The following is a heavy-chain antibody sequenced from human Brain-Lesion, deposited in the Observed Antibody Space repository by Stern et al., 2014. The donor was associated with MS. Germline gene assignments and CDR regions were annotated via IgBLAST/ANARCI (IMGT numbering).Heavy chain of an antibody. D-gene: IGHD5-18*01. CDR2: IYTPGST. CDR1: GGSVGSGSYD. Sequence: VQLVQSGPGLVKPSQTLSLTCTVSGGSVGSGSYDWSWIRQPAGKGLEWIGRIYTPGSTHYHPSPKNRVSILIDTSKNQFSLKLPSVTAADTAVYYCARDKEDTNMAFRYFDNWGQGTLVTVSS. J-gene: IGHJ4*02. CDR3: ARDKEDTNMAFRYFDN. V-gene: IGHV4-61*02.